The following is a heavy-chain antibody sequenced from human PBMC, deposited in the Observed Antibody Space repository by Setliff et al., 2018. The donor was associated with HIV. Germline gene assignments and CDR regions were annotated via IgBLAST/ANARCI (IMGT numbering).Heavy chain of an antibody. D-gene: IGHD3-10*01. CDR1: GGSISSSSYY. CDR2: IYYTGNT. Sequence: SETLSLTCTVSGGSISSSSYYWGWIRQPPGEGLEWIGNIYYTGNTYYNPSLKSRVTISVDTSKNQFSLKLSSVTAADTAVYYCARHYYGSGSYYNPPPYYYYYMDVWGKGTTVTVSS. J-gene: IGHJ6*03. V-gene: IGHV4-39*01. CDR3: ARHYYGSGSYYNPPPYYYYYMDV.